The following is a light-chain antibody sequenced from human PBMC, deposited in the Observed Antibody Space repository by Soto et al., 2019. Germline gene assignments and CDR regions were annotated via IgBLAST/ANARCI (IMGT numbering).Light chain of an antibody. Sequence: AIQMTQSPSSLSASVGDRGTITCRASQDIRNDLGWYQEKVGQAPKLLIYAASNLQSGVPSRFSGSGYGTDFTLTISSLLPEDFATYYCLQDYNYPWTFGQGTKVEI. J-gene: IGKJ1*01. CDR2: AAS. V-gene: IGKV1-6*01. CDR3: LQDYNYPWT. CDR1: QDIRND.